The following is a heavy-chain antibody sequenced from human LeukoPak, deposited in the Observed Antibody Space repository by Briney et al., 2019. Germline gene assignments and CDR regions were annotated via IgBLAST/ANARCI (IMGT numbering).Heavy chain of an antibody. CDR2: IYYSGST. J-gene: IGHJ3*02. CDR1: GGSISSYY. Sequence: KTSETLSLTCTVSGGSISSYYWGWIRQPPGKGLEWIGYIYYSGSTNYNPSLKSRVTISVDTSKNQLSLKLSSVTAADTAVYYCARVRQGAFDIWGQGTMVTVSS. CDR3: ARVRQGAFDI. D-gene: IGHD3-10*01. V-gene: IGHV4-59*01.